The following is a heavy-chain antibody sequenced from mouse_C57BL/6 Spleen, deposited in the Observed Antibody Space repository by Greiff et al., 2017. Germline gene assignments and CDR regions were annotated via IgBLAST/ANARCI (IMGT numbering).Heavy chain of an antibody. Sequence: EVKLMESEGGLVQPGSSMKLSCTASGFTFSDYYMAWVRQVPEKGLEWVANINYDGSSTYYLDSLKSRFIISRDNAKNILYLQMSSLKSEDTATYYCARVHYYGSSGFAYWGQGTLVTVSA. CDR1: GFTFSDYY. CDR2: INYDGSST. J-gene: IGHJ3*01. CDR3: ARVHYYGSSGFAY. V-gene: IGHV5-16*01. D-gene: IGHD1-1*01.